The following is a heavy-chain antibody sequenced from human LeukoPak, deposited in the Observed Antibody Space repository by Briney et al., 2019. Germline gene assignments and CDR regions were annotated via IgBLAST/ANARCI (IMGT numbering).Heavy chain of an antibody. CDR3: ARVGTWELQRVFDY. Sequence: GGSLRLSCAASGFTFSSDWMHWVRQGPVKGLVWVSRINRDGSTRAYAGSVKGRFTISRDNAKNTLYLQMNSLRAEDTAVYYCARVGTWELQRVFDYWGQGTPVTVSS. V-gene: IGHV3-74*01. CDR1: GFTFSSDW. CDR2: INRDGSTR. J-gene: IGHJ4*02. D-gene: IGHD1-26*01.